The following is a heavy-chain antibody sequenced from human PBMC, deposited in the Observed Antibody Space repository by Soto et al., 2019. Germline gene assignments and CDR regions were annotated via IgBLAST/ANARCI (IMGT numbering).Heavy chain of an antibody. Sequence: ITLKESGPTLVTPTQTLTLTCTFSGFSLTTSGVGVAWIRQPPGKAPGWLALIYWDDDKRYRPSLKSRLTITKDTTENRVVHRMTNMDPVDAGTYYCALCMYGDNDPHWGQGTLFTVTS. CDR3: ALCMYGDNDPH. V-gene: IGHV2-5*02. CDR1: GFSLTTSGVG. CDR2: IYWDDDK. J-gene: IGHJ4*02. D-gene: IGHD3-10*02.